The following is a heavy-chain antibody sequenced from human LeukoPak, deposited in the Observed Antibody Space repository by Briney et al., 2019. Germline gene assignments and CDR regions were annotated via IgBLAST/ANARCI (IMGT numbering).Heavy chain of an antibody. CDR2: ISYDGSSK. J-gene: IGHJ5*02. D-gene: IGHD4-17*01. CDR3: ARRGHDYGDSEWFDP. V-gene: IGHV3-30*04. CDR1: GFTFSNYA. Sequence: EGSLRLSCAASGFTFSNYAMHWVRQAPGKGLEWVAFISYDGSSKYYADSVKGRFTISRDNSKNMMYLQMSSLRAEDTAVYYCARRGHDYGDSEWFDPWGQGTLVTVSS.